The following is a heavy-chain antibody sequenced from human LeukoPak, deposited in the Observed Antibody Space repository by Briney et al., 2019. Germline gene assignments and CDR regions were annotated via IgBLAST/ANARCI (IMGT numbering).Heavy chain of an antibody. V-gene: IGHV3-21*04. CDR2: ISSSSSYI. CDR1: GFTFSGYS. D-gene: IGHD3-3*01. Sequence: PGGSLRLSCAASGFTFSGYSMNWVRQAPGKGLEWVSSISSSSSYIYYADSVKGRFTISRDNAKNSLYLQMNSLRAEDTAVYYCARGPFPAYYDFWSGYPNWFDPWGQGTLVTVSS. CDR3: ARGPFPAYYDFWSGYPNWFDP. J-gene: IGHJ5*02.